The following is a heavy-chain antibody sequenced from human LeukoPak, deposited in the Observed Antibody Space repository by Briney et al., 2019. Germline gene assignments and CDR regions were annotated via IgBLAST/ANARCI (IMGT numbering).Heavy chain of an antibody. CDR1: GFTFGDYA. Sequence: GGSLRLSYTASGFTFGDYAMSWFRQAPGKGLEWVGFIRSKAYGGTTEYAASVKGRFTISRDDSKSIAYLQMNSLKTEDTAVYYCTRDGPLAYCGGDCYSPYYYYMDVWGKGTTVTVSS. J-gene: IGHJ6*03. D-gene: IGHD2-21*02. CDR3: TRDGPLAYCGGDCYSPYYYYMDV. V-gene: IGHV3-49*03. CDR2: IRSKAYGGTT.